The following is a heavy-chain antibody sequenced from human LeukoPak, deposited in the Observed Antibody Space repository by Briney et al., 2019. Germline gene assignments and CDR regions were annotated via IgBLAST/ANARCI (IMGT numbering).Heavy chain of an antibody. V-gene: IGHV4-59*01. Sequence: SETLSLTCTVSGGSINSYFWTWIRQPPGKGLEWIGYIYYSGSTDYNPSLKSRVTISVDTSKNHFSLKLSSVTAADTAVYYCARFSSSWYGVDVWGKGITVTVSS. J-gene: IGHJ6*04. D-gene: IGHD6-13*01. CDR1: GGSINSYF. CDR3: ARFSSSWYGVDV. CDR2: IYYSGST.